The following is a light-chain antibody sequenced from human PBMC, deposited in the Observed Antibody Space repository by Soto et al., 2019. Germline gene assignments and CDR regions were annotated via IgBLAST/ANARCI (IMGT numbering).Light chain of an antibody. Sequence: QSALTKPASVSGSPGQSITISCTGTSSNVGGYNYVSWYQQHPGTAPKLMIYDVSNRPSGVSNRFSGSKSGNTASLTISGLQAEDEGDYYCSSYTSSRTLDVFGTGTKVTVL. CDR1: SSNVGGYNY. CDR2: DVS. CDR3: SSYTSSRTLDV. V-gene: IGLV2-14*03. J-gene: IGLJ1*01.